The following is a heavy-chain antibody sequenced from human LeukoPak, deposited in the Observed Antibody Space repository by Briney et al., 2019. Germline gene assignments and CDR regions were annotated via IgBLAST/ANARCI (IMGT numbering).Heavy chain of an antibody. CDR2: ISGRDDSP. CDR3: AKHIRRGSNWPFDF. Sequence: GGSLRLSCAASGFTFSSYVMSWVRQAPGKGLEWVSAISGRDDSPSYADSVKGRFPISRDHSKNTLYLAMNSLRAEDTAVYYCAKHIRRGSNWPFDFWGQGTLVTVSS. CDR1: GFTFSSYV. D-gene: IGHD6-13*01. V-gene: IGHV3-23*01. J-gene: IGHJ4*02.